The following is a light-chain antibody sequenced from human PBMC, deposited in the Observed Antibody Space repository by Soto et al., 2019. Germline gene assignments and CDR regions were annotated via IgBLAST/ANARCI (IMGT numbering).Light chain of an antibody. Sequence: EIVMTQSPATLSLSPGERATLSCRASQSVSSNLAWYQQKPGQAPRLLIYGASTRATGIPARFSGSGSGTEFTLTISSLQSEDFAVYYCQQYNNWPWTFGQGTKVGIK. V-gene: IGKV3-15*01. CDR1: QSVSSN. J-gene: IGKJ1*01. CDR3: QQYNNWPWT. CDR2: GAS.